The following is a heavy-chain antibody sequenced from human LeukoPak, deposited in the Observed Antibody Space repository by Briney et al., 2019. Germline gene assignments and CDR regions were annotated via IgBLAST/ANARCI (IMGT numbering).Heavy chain of an antibody. Sequence: SETLSLTCTVSGGSISSYYWSWIRQPPGKGLEWIGYIYYSGSTYYNPSLRSRVTISVDTSKNQFSLKLSSVTAADTAVYYCARENYYGSGSYHRWGQGTLVTVSS. D-gene: IGHD3-10*01. V-gene: IGHV4-59*12. CDR2: IYYSGST. J-gene: IGHJ5*02. CDR1: GGSISSYY. CDR3: ARENYYGSGSYHR.